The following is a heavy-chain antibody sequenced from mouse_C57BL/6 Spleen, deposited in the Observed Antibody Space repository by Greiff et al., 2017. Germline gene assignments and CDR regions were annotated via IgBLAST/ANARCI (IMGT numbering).Heavy chain of an antibody. CDR2: IDPENGDT. V-gene: IGHV14-4*01. J-gene: IGHJ2*01. CDR3: TAIYYGYDAGDY. D-gene: IGHD2-2*01. CDR1: GFNIKDDY. Sequence: VQLQQSGAELVRPGASVKLSCTASGFNIKDDYMHWVKQRPEQGLEWIGWIDPENGDTEYASKFQGKATIPADTSSNTAYLQLSSLTSEDTAVYYCTAIYYGYDAGDYWGQGTTLTVSS.